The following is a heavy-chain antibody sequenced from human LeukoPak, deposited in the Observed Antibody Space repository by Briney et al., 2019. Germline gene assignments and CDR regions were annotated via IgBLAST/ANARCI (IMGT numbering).Heavy chain of an antibody. CDR1: GFTFSNYN. CDR2: ISSSSSYI. V-gene: IGHV3-21*01. D-gene: IGHD4-17*01. J-gene: IGHJ4*02. CDR3: VRDMMATVTTIDY. Sequence: GSLRLSCAASGFTFSNYNMNWVRQAPGKGLEWVSSISSSSSYIYYADSVKGRFTISRDNAKNSLYLQMNSLRAEDTAVYYCVRDMMATVTTIDYWGQGTLVTVSS.